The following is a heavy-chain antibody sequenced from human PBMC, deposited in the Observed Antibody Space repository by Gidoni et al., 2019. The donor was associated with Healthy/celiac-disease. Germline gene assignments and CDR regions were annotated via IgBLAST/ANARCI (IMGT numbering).Heavy chain of an antibody. V-gene: IGHV1-2*02. CDR3: ARAARDYGDWFDP. D-gene: IGHD4-17*01. CDR1: GSPFTGYS. Sequence: HVQLVQSGAAVQQPGASVKVSCKASGSPFTGYSLHWVRQAPGQGLEWMGWINPNSGGTNDAQKFQGRVTMTRDTSISTAYMELSRLRSDDTAVYYCARAARDYGDWFDPWGQGTLVTVSS. J-gene: IGHJ5*02. CDR2: INPNSGGT.